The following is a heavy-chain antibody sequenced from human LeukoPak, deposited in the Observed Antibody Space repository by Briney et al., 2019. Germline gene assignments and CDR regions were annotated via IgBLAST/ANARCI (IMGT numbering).Heavy chain of an antibody. CDR2: INHSGST. D-gene: IGHD6-19*01. V-gene: IGHV4-34*01. J-gene: IGHJ4*02. CDR1: GGSFSGYY. Sequence: SETLSLTCAVYGGSFSGYYWSWIRQPPGKGLEWIGEINHSGSTNYNPSLKSRVTISVDTSKNQFSLKLSSVTAADTAGYYCARGRKTGYSSGWSDYWGQGTLVTVSS. CDR3: ARGRKTGYSSGWSDY.